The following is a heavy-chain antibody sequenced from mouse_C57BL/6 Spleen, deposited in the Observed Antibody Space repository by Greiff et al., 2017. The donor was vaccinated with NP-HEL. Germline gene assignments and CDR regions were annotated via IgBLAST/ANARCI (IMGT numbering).Heavy chain of an antibody. CDR2: INPSNGGT. J-gene: IGHJ4*01. D-gene: IGHD2-4*01. CDR3: AREGYYDYCYYAMDY. Sequence: QVQLQQPGTELVKPGASVKLSCKASGYTFTSYWMHWVKQRPGQGLEWIGNINPSNGGTNYNEKFKSKATLTVDKSSSTAYMQLSSLTSEDSAVYYCAREGYYDYCYYAMDYWGQRTSVTVSS. CDR1: GYTFTSYW. V-gene: IGHV1-53*01.